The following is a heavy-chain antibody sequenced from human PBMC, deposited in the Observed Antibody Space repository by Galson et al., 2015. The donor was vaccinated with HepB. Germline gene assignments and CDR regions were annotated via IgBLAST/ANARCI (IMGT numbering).Heavy chain of an antibody. CDR2: INSDGSST. D-gene: IGHD3-3*01. CDR1: GFTFSSNW. CDR3: ATVKIFGVVIDY. V-gene: IGHV3-74*01. J-gene: IGHJ4*02. Sequence: SLRLSCAASGFTFSSNWMHWVRQAPGKGLVWVSRINSDGSSTSYADSVKGRFTISRDNAKNTLYLQMNSLRAEDTAVYYCATVKIFGVVIDYWGQGTLVTVSS.